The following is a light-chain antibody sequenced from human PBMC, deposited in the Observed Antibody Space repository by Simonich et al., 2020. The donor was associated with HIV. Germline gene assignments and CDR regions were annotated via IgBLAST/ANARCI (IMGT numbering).Light chain of an antibody. Sequence: DIQMTQSPSSLSASLGDRVTITCRASQSISRYLNWYQQKPGKAPNLLIYTASTLQSGGPSRFSGDGSGTDFTLTITSLQPEDFATYYCQQSYVTLLTFGGGTKVEIK. CDR1: QSISRY. CDR2: TAS. J-gene: IGKJ4*01. V-gene: IGKV1-39*01. CDR3: QQSYVTLLT.